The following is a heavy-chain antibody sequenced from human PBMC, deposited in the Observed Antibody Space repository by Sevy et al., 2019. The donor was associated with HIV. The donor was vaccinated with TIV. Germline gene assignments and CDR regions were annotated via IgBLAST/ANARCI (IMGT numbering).Heavy chain of an antibody. CDR1: GDSIISSHYS. V-gene: IGHV4-39*02. CDR2: FSYSGSA. D-gene: IGHD3-16*01. CDR3: GRLHPGEEAGGWFDP. Sequence: SETLSLTCTVSGDSIISSHYSWGWIRQPPGKGLEWIGTFSYSGSAYYSPSLKSQVTISVDTSTNHFSLKLTSETAADTSVYCWGRLHPGEEAGGWFDPWGHGTLVTVSS. J-gene: IGHJ5*02.